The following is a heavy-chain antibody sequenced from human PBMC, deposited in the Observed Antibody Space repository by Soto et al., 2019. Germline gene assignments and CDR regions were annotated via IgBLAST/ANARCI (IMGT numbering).Heavy chain of an antibody. D-gene: IGHD3-16*02. CDR2: ISGSGGST. J-gene: IGHJ4*02. CDR1: GFTFSSYA. Sequence: GGSLRLSCAASGFTFSSYAMSWVRQAPGKGLEWVSAISGSGGSTYYADSVKGRFTISRDNSKNTLYLQMNSLRAEDTAVYYCAKAEDDYIWGSYRYTVWGQGTLVTVSS. V-gene: IGHV3-23*01. CDR3: AKAEDDYIWGSYRYTV.